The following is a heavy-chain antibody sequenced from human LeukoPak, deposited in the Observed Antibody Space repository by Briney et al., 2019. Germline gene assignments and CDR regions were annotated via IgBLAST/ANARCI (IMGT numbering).Heavy chain of an antibody. V-gene: IGHV3-21*01. J-gene: IGHJ4*02. D-gene: IGHD3-10*01. CDR1: GFTFSSYS. CDR3: ARDTHYYGSGSYYTDY. Sequence: AGGSLRLSCAASGFTFSSYSMNWVRQAPGKGLEWVSSNSSSGSYIYYADSVKGRFTISRDNAQNSLYLQMNSLRAEDTAVYYCARDTHYYGSGSYYTDYWGQGTLVTVSS. CDR2: NSSSGSYI.